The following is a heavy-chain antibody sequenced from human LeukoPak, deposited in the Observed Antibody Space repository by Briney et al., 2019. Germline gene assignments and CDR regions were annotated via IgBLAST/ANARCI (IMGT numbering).Heavy chain of an antibody. CDR3: ATSAYKRSYQSPDYYYYYMDV. V-gene: IGHV1-24*01. CDR1: GYTLTELS. CDR2: FDPEDGET. J-gene: IGHJ6*03. D-gene: IGHD3-10*01. Sequence: ASVKVSCKVSGYTLTELSMHWVRQAPGKGLEWMGGFDPEDGETIYAQKFQGRVTMTEDTSTDTAYMELSSLRSEDTAVYYCATSAYKRSYQSPDYYYYYMDVWGKGTTVTVSS.